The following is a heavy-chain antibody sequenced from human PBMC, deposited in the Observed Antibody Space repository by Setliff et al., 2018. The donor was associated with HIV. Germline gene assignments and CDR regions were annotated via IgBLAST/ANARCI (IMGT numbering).Heavy chain of an antibody. V-gene: IGHV4-4*02. Sequence: NPSETLSLTCAVSGGSISSSNWWSWVRQPPEKGLEWIGYVHHSGTTNSKPSLRSRVTISVDTSKNQFALRLRSVTAADTAVYYCARGWPNGGNIVGDYYYYYMDVWGKGTTVTVSS. J-gene: IGHJ6*03. D-gene: IGHD1-26*01. CDR3: ARGWPNGGNIVGDYYYYYMDV. CDR1: GGSISSSNW. CDR2: VHHSGTT.